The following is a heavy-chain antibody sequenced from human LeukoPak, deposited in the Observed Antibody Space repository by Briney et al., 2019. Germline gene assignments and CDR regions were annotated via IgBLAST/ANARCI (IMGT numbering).Heavy chain of an antibody. CDR3: ARDSEYGDYVFDY. D-gene: IGHD4-17*01. CDR1: GFTFSSYA. CDR2: ISYDGSNK. V-gene: IGHV3-30-3*01. J-gene: IGHJ4*02. Sequence: GRSLRLSCAASGFTFSSYAMHWVRQAPGKGLEWVAVISYDGSNKYYADSVKGRFTISRDNSKNTLYLQMNSLRAEDTAVYYCARDSEYGDYVFDYWGQGTLVTVSS.